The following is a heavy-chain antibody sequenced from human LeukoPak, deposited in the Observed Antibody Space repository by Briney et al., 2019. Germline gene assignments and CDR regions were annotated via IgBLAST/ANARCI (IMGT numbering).Heavy chain of an antibody. J-gene: IGHJ5*01. D-gene: IGHD6-19*01. CDR3: NTATGSSGWNWFDS. V-gene: IGHV3-15*01. CDR1: LFTFSNAL. CDR2: VKSTTDSGAT. Sequence: PGGSLRLSCAASLFTFSNALMSWGRHGPGKGLWCVGRVKSTTDSGATDYADHVKGRFTMSRDDSNDTLYLQMNNLKTEDTAVYYCNTATGSSGWNWFDSWGQGTLVTVSS.